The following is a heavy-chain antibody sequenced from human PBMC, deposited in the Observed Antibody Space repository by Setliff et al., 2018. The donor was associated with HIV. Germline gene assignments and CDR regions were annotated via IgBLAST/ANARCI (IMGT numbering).Heavy chain of an antibody. Sequence: ASVKVSCKAAGYTFTSYALHWVRQAPGQRLGWKAWINAGSGNTKYSLRFQDRVTLTRDTSATTAYMELSSLRSEDTAVYYCARDVGSVWHNWFDPWGQGTLVTVSS. D-gene: IGHD6-19*01. J-gene: IGHJ5*02. CDR3: ARDVGSVWHNWFDP. CDR2: INAGSGNT. V-gene: IGHV1-3*01. CDR1: GYTFTSYA.